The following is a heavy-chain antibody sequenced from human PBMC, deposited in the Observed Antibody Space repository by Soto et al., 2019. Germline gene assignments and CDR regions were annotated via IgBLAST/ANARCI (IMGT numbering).Heavy chain of an antibody. V-gene: IGHV3-48*02. CDR1: GFTFSDYN. Sequence: VQLVESGGGLVQPGGSLRLSCAASGFTFSDYNMIWVRQAPGKGLQWVSYIDIFSATIYYADSVRGRFTISRDNAKNSLYLQMNSLRDEDTAVYYCARDGVAEIDYWGQGTLVTVSS. CDR2: IDIFSATI. J-gene: IGHJ4*02. CDR3: ARDGVAEIDY. D-gene: IGHD2-15*01.